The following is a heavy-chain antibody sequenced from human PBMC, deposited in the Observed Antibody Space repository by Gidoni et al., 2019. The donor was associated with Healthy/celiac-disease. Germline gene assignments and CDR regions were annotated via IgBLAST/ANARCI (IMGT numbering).Heavy chain of an antibody. D-gene: IGHD3-22*01. CDR1: GGSISSSSYY. CDR2: IYYSGST. Sequence: QLQLQESGPGLVKPSATLSLTCTVSGGSISSSSYYWGWIRQPPGKGLEWIGSIYYSGSTYYNPSLKSRVTISVDTSKNQFSLKLSSVTAADTAVYYCARPIPDYDSSGYYVNWGQGTLVTVSS. J-gene: IGHJ4*02. V-gene: IGHV4-39*01. CDR3: ARPIPDYDSSGYYVN.